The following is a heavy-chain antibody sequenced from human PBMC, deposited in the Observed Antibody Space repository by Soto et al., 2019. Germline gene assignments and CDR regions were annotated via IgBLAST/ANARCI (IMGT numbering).Heavy chain of an antibody. D-gene: IGHD3-3*01. CDR1: GFTLSSYA. J-gene: IGHJ4*02. Sequence: QVQLVESGGGVVQPGRSLRLSWAASGFTLSSYAMHWVRQAPGKGLEWVAVISCAGTSTYYADSVRGRFTISRDNSKDTVYLQLNSLSTEDTAVYHWARDLGHDGNAYYTFGSWGQGTLVTVSS. V-gene: IGHV3-30-3*01. CDR3: ARDLGHDGNAYYTFGS. CDR2: ISCAGTST.